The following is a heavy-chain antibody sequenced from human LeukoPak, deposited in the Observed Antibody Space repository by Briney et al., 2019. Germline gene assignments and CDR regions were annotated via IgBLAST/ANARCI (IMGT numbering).Heavy chain of an antibody. Sequence: GGSLRLSCAASGFTFSSYGMHWVRQAPGKGLEWVAVISYDGSNKYYADSVKGRITISRDDSKNTLYLQMNSLRAEDTAVYYCARGVGYYDSSGTIDYWGQGTLVTVSS. CDR1: GFTFSSYG. V-gene: IGHV3-30*03. CDR3: ARGVGYYDSSGTIDY. CDR2: ISYDGSNK. D-gene: IGHD3-22*01. J-gene: IGHJ4*02.